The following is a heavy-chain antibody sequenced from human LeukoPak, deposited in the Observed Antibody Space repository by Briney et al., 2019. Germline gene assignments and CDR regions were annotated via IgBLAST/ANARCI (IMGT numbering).Heavy chain of an antibody. D-gene: IGHD3-3*01. CDR3: AREKAAGTNDFWSGYYGKPLSY. CDR1: GYTFTSYY. J-gene: IGHJ4*02. V-gene: IGHV1-46*01. Sequence: ASVTVSCKASGYTFTSYYMHWVRQAPGQGLEWMGIINPSGGSTSYAQKFQGRVTMTRDTSTSTVYMELSSLRSEDTAVYYCAREKAAGTNDFWSGYYGKPLSYWGQGTLVTVSS. CDR2: INPSGGST.